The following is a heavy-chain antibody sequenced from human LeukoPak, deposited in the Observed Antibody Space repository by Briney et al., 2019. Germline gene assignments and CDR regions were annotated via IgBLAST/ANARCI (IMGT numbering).Heavy chain of an antibody. CDR1: GGSFSGYY. CDR3: AKGSGWYYVSFDY. D-gene: IGHD6-19*01. V-gene: IGHV4-34*01. CDR2: INHSGST. J-gene: IGHJ4*02. Sequence: SETLSLTCAVYGGSFSGYYWSWIRQPPGKGLEWIGEINHSGSTNYNPSLKSRVTISVDTSKNQFSLKLSSVTAADTAVCYCAKGSGWYYVSFDYWGQGTLVTVSS.